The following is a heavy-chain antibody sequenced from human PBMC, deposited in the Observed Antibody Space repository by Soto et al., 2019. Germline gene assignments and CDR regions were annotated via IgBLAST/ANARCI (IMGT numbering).Heavy chain of an antibody. Sequence: QVQLVESGGDVVQPGRSLRLSCAASGFTFSSYAMHWVRQAPGKGLEWVAVTSDDGSNKYYADSVKGRFTISRDNSKNTLYLQMNSLRAEDTAVYYCAQEVSGGYWGQGTLVTVSS. CDR1: GFTFSSYA. CDR3: AQEVSGGY. V-gene: IGHV3-30-3*01. CDR2: TSDDGSNK. D-gene: IGHD1-20*01. J-gene: IGHJ4*02.